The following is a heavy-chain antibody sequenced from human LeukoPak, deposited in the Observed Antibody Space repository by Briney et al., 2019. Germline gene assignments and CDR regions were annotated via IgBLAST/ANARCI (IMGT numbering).Heavy chain of an antibody. V-gene: IGHV4-4*07. CDR3: ARSTWAGAPVDP. CDR1: GDSISGYY. Sequence: PSETLSLTCSVSGDSISGYYWNWIRQAAGKGLEWIGRIYSSENTNYNPSLKSRVTMSVDTSKNQFSPKLSSVTAADTAVYYCARSTWAGAPVDPWGQGTLVTVSS. D-gene: IGHD6-19*01. CDR2: IYSSENT. J-gene: IGHJ5*02.